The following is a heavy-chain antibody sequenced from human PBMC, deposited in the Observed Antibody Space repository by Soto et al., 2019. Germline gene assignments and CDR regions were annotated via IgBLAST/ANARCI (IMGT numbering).Heavy chain of an antibody. CDR2: ISWNSGSI. CDR3: AKVEPRYCSSTSCYVGYFDY. J-gene: IGHJ4*02. CDR1: GFTFDDYA. Sequence: SLRLSCAASGFTFDDYAMHWVRQAPGKGLEWVSGISWNSGSIGYADSVKGRFTISRDNAKNSLYLQMNSLRAEDTALYYCAKVEPRYCSSTSCYVGYFDYWGQGTLVTVSS. V-gene: IGHV3-9*01. D-gene: IGHD2-2*01.